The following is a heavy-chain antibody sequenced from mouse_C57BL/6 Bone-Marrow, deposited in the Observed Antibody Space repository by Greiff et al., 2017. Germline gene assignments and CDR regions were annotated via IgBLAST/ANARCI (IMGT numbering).Heavy chain of an antibody. J-gene: IGHJ3*01. CDR3: ARRGYGSSDPLAY. Sequence: EVQLQQSGPVLVKPGASVKMSCKASGYTFTDYYMNWVKQSHGKSLEWIGVINPYNGGTSYNQKFKGKATLTVDKSSSTAYMELNSLTSEDSAVYYCARRGYGSSDPLAYWGQGILVTVSA. D-gene: IGHD1-1*01. V-gene: IGHV1-19*01. CDR1: GYTFTDYY. CDR2: INPYNGGT.